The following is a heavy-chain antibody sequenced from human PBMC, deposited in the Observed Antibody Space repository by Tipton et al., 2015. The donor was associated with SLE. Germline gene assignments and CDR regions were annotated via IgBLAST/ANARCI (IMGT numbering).Heavy chain of an antibody. Sequence: TLSLTCTVSGGSIRNHYWTWIRQSPGKGLEFIGSLYDTDGTTSHPSLRSRVTMSKDTSKNQFSLSLSSVSAADTAVYYCARLGGYSTSSYYFDLWGRGTLVTVSS. CDR1: GGSIRNHY. J-gene: IGHJ2*01. V-gene: IGHV4-59*11. D-gene: IGHD6-6*01. CDR3: ARLGGYSTSSYYFDL. CDR2: LYDTDGT.